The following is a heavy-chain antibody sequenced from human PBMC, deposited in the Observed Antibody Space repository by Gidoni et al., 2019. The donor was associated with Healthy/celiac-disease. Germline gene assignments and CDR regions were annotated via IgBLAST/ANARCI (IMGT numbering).Heavy chain of an antibody. D-gene: IGHD3-3*01. J-gene: IGHJ6*02. CDR3: ARDQQYYDFWSGYPVGRHYYYGMDV. CDR1: GFTFSSYE. Sequence: EVQLVESGGGLVQPGGSLRLSCAASGFTFSSYEMNWVRQAPGKGLEWVSYISSSGSTIYYADSVKGRFTISRDNAKNSLYLQMNSLRAEDTAVYYCARDQQYYDFWSGYPVGRHYYYGMDVWGQGTTVTVSS. V-gene: IGHV3-48*03. CDR2: ISSSGSTI.